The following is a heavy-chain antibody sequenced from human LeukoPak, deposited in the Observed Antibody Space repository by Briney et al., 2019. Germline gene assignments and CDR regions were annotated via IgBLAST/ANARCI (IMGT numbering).Heavy chain of an antibody. Sequence: SQTLSLTCTVSGGSFSSAAYYWSWIRQHPGKGLEWIGYIYYSGSAYYNPSLKSRVTMSVDTSKNQISLKLSSVTVADTAVYYCARGEWPRFRAEGPFDYWGQGTLVTVSS. CDR3: ARGEWPRFRAEGPFDY. V-gene: IGHV4-31*03. J-gene: IGHJ4*02. D-gene: IGHD5-12*01. CDR2: IYYSGSA. CDR1: GGSFSSAAYY.